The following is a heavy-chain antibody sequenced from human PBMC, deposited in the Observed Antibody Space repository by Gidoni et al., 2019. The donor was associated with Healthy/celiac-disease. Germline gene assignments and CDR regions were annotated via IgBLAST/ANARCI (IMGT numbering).Heavy chain of an antibody. CDR2: MSSSSSYI. Sequence: EVQLVESGGGLVTPGGSLRLSCAASGFPFSSYSMNWVRQAPGKGLEWVSSMSSSSSYIYYADSVKGRFTISRDNAKNSLYLQMNSLRAEDTAVYYCAKPDDYYGSGMGAFDIWGQGTMVTVSS. CDR3: AKPDDYYGSGMGAFDI. J-gene: IGHJ3*02. D-gene: IGHD3-10*01. CDR1: GFPFSSYS. V-gene: IGHV3-21*01.